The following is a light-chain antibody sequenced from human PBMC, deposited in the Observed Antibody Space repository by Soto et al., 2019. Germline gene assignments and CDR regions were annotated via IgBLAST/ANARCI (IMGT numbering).Light chain of an antibody. J-gene: IGKJ2*01. Sequence: DIQMTQSPSTLSASVGDRVTISCRASQSIGRNLNWYQQKPGKAPKLLIFTSSSLQSGVPSRFSGSGSGTDFTLTISSLQSEDFAVYYCQQYNNWPYTFGQGTKVDIK. CDR2: TSS. CDR3: QQYNNWPYT. V-gene: IGKV1-39*01. CDR1: QSIGRN.